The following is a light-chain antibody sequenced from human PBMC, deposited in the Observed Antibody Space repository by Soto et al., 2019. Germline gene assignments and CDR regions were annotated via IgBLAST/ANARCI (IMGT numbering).Light chain of an antibody. Sequence: QSVLTQPPSVSGAPGQRVTISCTGSSSNIGAGYDVHWYQQLPGTAPKLLIYGNSNRPSGVPDRFSGSKSGTSASLAITGLQAEDVADYYCQSYDSSLSGWGFGGGTKRTV. CDR1: SSNIGAGYD. CDR2: GNS. V-gene: IGLV1-40*01. CDR3: QSYDSSLSGWG. J-gene: IGLJ3*02.